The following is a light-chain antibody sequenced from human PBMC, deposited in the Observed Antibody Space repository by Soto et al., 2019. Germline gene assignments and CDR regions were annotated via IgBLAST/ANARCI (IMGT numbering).Light chain of an antibody. J-gene: IGKJ4*01. CDR2: RAS. CDR3: QQYNNWPLT. CDR1: QRVFSD. V-gene: IGKV3-15*01. Sequence: DIEMTQSPATLSVSPGERATLSCRASQRVFSDLAGYQQKPGQAPRLLSYRASTRATAIPARFSGSGSGTEFTLTISSLQSEDFAVYYCQQYNNWPLTFGGGTKVEIK.